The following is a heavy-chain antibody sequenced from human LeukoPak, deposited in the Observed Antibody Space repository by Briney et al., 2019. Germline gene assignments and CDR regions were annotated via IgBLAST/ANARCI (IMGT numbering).Heavy chain of an antibody. D-gene: IGHD4-17*01. V-gene: IGHV3-53*01. CDR3: AKVKVTTGLWYYYYGMDV. J-gene: IGHJ6*02. Sequence: PGGSLRLSCAASGFTVSSNYMSWVRQAPGKGLEWVSVIYSGGSTYYADSVKGRFTISRDNSKNTLYLQMNSLRAEDTAVYYCAKVKVTTGLWYYYYGMDVWGQGTTVTVSS. CDR1: GFTVSSNY. CDR2: IYSGGST.